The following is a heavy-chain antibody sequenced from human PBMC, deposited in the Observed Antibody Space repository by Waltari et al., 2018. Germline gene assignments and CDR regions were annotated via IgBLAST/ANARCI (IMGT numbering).Heavy chain of an antibody. CDR2: VSYRGTT. CDR3: ATYIGTSVGTAAFDV. D-gene: IGHD1-26*01. Sequence: QLQLQESGPRLVRPSETLSLICRVSGFSITSNRHHWAWIRPSPWQGLGWIGTVSYRGTTYISPSLKSRVSVSRDTSKNQVSLILGSVTAADMAVYYCATYIGTSVGTAAFDVWGQGTMVTVSS. V-gene: IGHV4-39*01. CDR1: GFSITSNRHH. J-gene: IGHJ3*01.